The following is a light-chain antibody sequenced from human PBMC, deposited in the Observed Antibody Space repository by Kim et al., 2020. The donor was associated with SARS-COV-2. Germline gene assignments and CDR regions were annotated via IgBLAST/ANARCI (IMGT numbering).Light chain of an antibody. CDR2: NDN. CDR1: RVGGKN. V-gene: IGLV3-21*04. CDR3: HVWDTSSDHGV. J-gene: IGLJ1*01. Sequence: SYELTQPPSVSVAPGRTATITCGGNRVGGKNVHWYQQKPGQTPVVIIYNDNDRPSGIPERFSGSNSGDTAILTISRVEAGDEADYYCHVWDTSSDHGVFG.